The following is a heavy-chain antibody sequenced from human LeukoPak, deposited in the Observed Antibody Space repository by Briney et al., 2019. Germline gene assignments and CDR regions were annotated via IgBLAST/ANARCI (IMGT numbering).Heavy chain of an antibody. CDR3: ARDDSVRRYYDSSGYSPDY. V-gene: IGHV1-46*01. D-gene: IGHD3-22*01. J-gene: IGHJ4*02. CDR2: INPSGGST. Sequence: ASVKVSCKASGYSCTSYYMHWVRQAPGQGLEWMGIINPSGGSTSYAQKFQGRVTMTRDTSTSTVYMELSSLRSEDTAVYYCARDDSVRRYYDSSGYSPDYWGQGTLVTVSS. CDR1: GYSCTSYY.